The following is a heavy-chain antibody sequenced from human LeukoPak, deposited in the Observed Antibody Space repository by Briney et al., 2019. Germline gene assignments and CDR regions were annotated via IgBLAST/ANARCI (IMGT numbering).Heavy chain of an antibody. CDR3: ARDIALGDYGDPS. D-gene: IGHD4-17*01. J-gene: IGHJ4*02. CDR1: GGSISSGGYY. V-gene: IGHV4-31*03. Sequence: SETLSLTCTVSGGSISSGGYYWSWIRQHPGKGLEWIGYIYYSGSTYYNPSLKSRVTISVDTSKNQFSLKLSSVTAADTAVYYCARDIALGDYGDPSWGQGTLVTVSS. CDR2: IYYSGST.